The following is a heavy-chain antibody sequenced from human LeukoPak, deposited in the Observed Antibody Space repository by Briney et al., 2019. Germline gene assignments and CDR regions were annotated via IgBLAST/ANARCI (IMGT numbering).Heavy chain of an antibody. D-gene: IGHD3-22*01. CDR3: ARTRVEYDSSGYYYYCYGMDV. J-gene: IGHJ6*02. CDR1: GYTFTSYG. V-gene: IGHV1-18*01. CDR2: ISAYNGNT. Sequence: ASVKVSCKASGYTFTSYGISWVRQAPGQGLEWMGWISAYNGNTNYAQKLQGRVTMTTDTSTSTAYMELRSLRSDDTAVYYCARTRVEYDSSGYYYYCYGMDVWGQGTTVTVSS.